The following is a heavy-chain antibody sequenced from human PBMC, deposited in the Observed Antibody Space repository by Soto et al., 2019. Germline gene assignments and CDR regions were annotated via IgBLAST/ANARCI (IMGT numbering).Heavy chain of an antibody. CDR3: AKYNNYWDEDY. D-gene: IGHD1-20*01. CDR2: ISGRGDGT. Sequence: EVQLLESGGGLVQPGGSLTLSCAASGFTFDTYAMTWVRQAPGKGLEWVSAISGRGDGTYYADSVKGRFTISRDNSKNTVFLQMNSVIAEYTTLYYCAKYNNYWDEDYWGQGTLVTVSS. CDR1: GFTFDTYA. V-gene: IGHV3-23*01. J-gene: IGHJ4*02.